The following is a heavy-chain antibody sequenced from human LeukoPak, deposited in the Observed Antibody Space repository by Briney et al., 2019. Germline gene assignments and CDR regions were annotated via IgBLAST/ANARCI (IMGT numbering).Heavy chain of an antibody. CDR3: ARLSRSYTTSWYSYYYYMDV. CDR2: INHSGRT. V-gene: IGHV4-34*01. CDR1: GGSFTDYF. Sequence: SETLSLTCAVYGGSFTDYFWTWIRQPPGKGLEWIGEINHSGRTGYNSSLKSRVTISVDTSKSQFSLNMTSLTAADTAVYYCARLSRSYTTSWYSYYYYMDVWGKGTTVTISS. D-gene: IGHD6-13*01. J-gene: IGHJ6*03.